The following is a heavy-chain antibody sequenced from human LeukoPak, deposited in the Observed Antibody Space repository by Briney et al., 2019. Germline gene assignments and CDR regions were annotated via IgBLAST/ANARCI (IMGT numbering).Heavy chain of an antibody. CDR2: ISSSGSTI. CDR1: GFTFSSYE. V-gene: IGHV3-48*03. CDR3: ARDGIAVAGLPDYFDY. Sequence: QPGGSLRLSCAASGFTFSSYEMNWFRQAPGKGLDWVSYISSSGSTIYYADSVKGRFTISRDNAKNSLYLQMNSLRAEDTAVYYCARDGIAVAGLPDYFDYWGQGTLVTVSS. D-gene: IGHD6-19*01. J-gene: IGHJ4*02.